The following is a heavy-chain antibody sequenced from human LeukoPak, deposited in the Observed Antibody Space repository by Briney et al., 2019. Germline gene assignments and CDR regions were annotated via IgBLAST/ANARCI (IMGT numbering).Heavy chain of an antibody. CDR2: ISGSGGST. CDR3: AKDRGYDSSGPYDAFDI. D-gene: IGHD3-22*01. CDR1: GFTFSSYA. J-gene: IGHJ3*02. Sequence: GGSLRLSCAASGFTFSSYAMSWVRQAPGKGLEWVSAISGSGGSTYYADSVKGRFTISRDNSKNTLYLQMNSLRAEDTAVYYCAKDRGYDSSGPYDAFDIWGQGTMVTVSS. V-gene: IGHV3-23*01.